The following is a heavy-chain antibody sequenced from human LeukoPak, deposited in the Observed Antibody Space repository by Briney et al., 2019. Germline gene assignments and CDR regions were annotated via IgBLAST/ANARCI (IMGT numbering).Heavy chain of an antibody. D-gene: IGHD3-22*01. CDR2: IYYSGST. CDR1: GGSISSYY. CDR3: ARLDSSGYYYPLY. J-gene: IGHJ4*02. V-gene: IGHV4-59*08. Sequence: SEILSLTCTVSGGSISSYYWSWIRQPPGKGLEWIGYIYYSGSTNYNPSLKSRVTISVDTSKNQFSLKLSSVTAADTAVYYCARLDSSGYYYPLYWGQGTLVTVSS.